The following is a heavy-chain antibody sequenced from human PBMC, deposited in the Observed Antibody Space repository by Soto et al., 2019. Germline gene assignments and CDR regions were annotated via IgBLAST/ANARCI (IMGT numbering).Heavy chain of an antibody. CDR3: ARDLPLEWLVPSYYFDY. CDR2: ISYDGSNK. Sequence: GSLRLSCAASGFTFSSYAMHWVRQAPGKGLEWVAVISYDGSNKYYADSVKGRFTISRVNSKNTLYLQMNSLRAEDTAVYYCARDLPLEWLVPSYYFDYWGQGTLVTVSS. CDR1: GFTFSSYA. D-gene: IGHD6-19*01. J-gene: IGHJ4*02. V-gene: IGHV3-30-3*01.